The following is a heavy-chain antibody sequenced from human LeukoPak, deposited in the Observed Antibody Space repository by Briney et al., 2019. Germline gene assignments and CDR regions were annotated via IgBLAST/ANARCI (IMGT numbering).Heavy chain of an antibody. CDR3: ATSGGEWTSSHGEVFDY. CDR1: GGSISSYY. V-gene: IGHV4-59*01. D-gene: IGHD3-10*01. Sequence: SETLSLTCTVSGGSISSYYWSWIRQPPGKGLEWIGYIYYSGSSNYNPSLKGRVIISGDTSKNQVSLKLSSVTAADTAVYYCATSGGEWTSSHGEVFDYWGQGTLVTVSS. J-gene: IGHJ4*02. CDR2: IYYSGSS.